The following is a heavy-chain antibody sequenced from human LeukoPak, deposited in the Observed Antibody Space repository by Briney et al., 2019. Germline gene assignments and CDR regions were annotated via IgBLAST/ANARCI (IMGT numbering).Heavy chain of an antibody. D-gene: IGHD3-22*01. CDR1: GFTFSSYA. Sequence: GGSLRLSCAAFGFTFSSYAMSWVRQAPGKGLEWVSAISGSGGSTYYADSVKGRFTISRDNSKNTLYLQMNSLRAEDTAVYYCAADPFYYYDSSGYSAPVDYWGQGTLVTVSS. CDR3: AADPFYYYDSSGYSAPVDY. CDR2: ISGSGGST. J-gene: IGHJ4*02. V-gene: IGHV3-23*01.